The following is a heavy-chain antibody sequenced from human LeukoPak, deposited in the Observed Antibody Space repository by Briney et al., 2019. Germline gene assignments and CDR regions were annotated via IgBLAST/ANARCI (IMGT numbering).Heavy chain of an antibody. D-gene: IGHD6-13*01. CDR1: GYSISSDYY. CDR2: IYHSGST. J-gene: IGHJ5*02. V-gene: IGHV4-38-2*02. CDR3: AGQYSSNWYDDRGWFDP. Sequence: SETLSLTCTVSGYSISSDYYWGWIRQPPGKGLEWIGSIYHSGSTYYDPSLKSRVTISVDTSKNQFSLKLSSVTAADTAVYFCAGQYSSNWYDDRGWFDPWGQGTLVTVSS.